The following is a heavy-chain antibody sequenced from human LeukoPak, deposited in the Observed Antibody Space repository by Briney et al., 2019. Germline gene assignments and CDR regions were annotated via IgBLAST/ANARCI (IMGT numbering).Heavy chain of an antibody. J-gene: IGHJ4*02. Sequence: GGSLRLSCAASGFTFHDYAVHWVRQAPGKGLEWVSLISGSGGTIYYADSVRGRFTISRDNSKNSLFLQMNSLRTEDTAFYYCARDDGATWLLDYGGQGTLVTVSS. CDR1: GFTFHDYA. D-gene: IGHD3-9*01. CDR2: ISGSGGTI. V-gene: IGHV3-43*02. CDR3: ARDDGATWLLDY.